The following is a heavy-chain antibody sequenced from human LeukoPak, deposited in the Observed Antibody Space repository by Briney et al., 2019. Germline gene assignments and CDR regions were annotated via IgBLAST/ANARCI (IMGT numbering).Heavy chain of an antibody. V-gene: IGHV3-21*01. D-gene: IGHD4-11*01. Sequence: GGSLRLSCAASGFTFSSYSMNWVRQAPGKGLEWVSSISSSSSSYIYYADSVKGRFTISRDNAKNSLYLQMNSLRAEDTAVYYCARESYSNYGTFDYWGQGTLVTVSS. CDR3: ARESYSNYGTFDY. CDR1: GFTFSSYS. J-gene: IGHJ4*02. CDR2: ISSSSSSYI.